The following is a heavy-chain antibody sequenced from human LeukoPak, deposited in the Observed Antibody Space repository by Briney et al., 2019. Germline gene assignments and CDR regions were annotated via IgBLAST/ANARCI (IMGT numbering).Heavy chain of an antibody. CDR1: GFTFSSYA. J-gene: IGHJ6*02. CDR2: ISGSGGST. CDR3: AKFALASYYYYGMDV. V-gene: IGHV3-23*01. Sequence: GGSLRLSCAASGFTFSSYAMSWVRQAPGKGLEWASAISGSGGSTYYADSVKGRFTISRDNSKNTLYLQMNSLRAEDTAVYYCAKFALASYYYYGMDVWGQGTTVTVSS.